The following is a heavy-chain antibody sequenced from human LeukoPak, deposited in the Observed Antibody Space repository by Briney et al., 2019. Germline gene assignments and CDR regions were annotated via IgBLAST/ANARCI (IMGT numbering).Heavy chain of an antibody. Sequence: GASVKVSCKASGYTFTGYYMHWVRQAPGQGLEWMGWINPNSGGTNYAQKFQGRVTMTRDTSISTAYMELSRLRSDDTAVYYCAREDIVVVPAAPDYWGQGTLVTVSS. CDR3: AREDIVVVPAAPDY. CDR1: GYTFTGYY. CDR2: INPNSGGT. V-gene: IGHV1-2*02. J-gene: IGHJ4*02. D-gene: IGHD2-2*01.